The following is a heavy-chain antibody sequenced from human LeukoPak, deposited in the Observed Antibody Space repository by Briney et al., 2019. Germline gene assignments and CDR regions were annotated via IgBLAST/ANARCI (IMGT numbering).Heavy chain of an antibody. CDR3: ARDGSGDYVWGSYRLYYFDY. CDR2: ISSSGSTI. V-gene: IGHV3-11*01. D-gene: IGHD3-16*02. Sequence: GESLGLSCAASGFTFSDYYMSWIRQAPGKGLEWVSYISSSGSTIYYADSVKGRFTISRDNAKNSLYLPMNSLRAEDTALYYCARDGSGDYVWGSYRLYYFDYWGQGTLVTVSS. J-gene: IGHJ4*02. CDR1: GFTFSDYY.